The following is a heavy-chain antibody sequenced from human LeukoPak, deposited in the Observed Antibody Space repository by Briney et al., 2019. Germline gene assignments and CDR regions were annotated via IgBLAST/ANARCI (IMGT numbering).Heavy chain of an antibody. V-gene: IGHV4-61*02. D-gene: IGHD3-16*01. CDR1: GGSISSGNYY. Sequence: SETLSLTCTVSGGSISSGNYYWTWIRQPAGKGLEWVGRIYTSGTPNYNPSLKSRVTISMDTSKNQFSLKLSSVTAADTAVYYCARDRVGDYFDYWGQGTLVSVSS. CDR3: ARDRVGDYFDY. CDR2: IYTSGTP. J-gene: IGHJ4*02.